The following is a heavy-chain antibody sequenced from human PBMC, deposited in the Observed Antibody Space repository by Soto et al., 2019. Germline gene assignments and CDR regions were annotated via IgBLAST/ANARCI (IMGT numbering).Heavy chain of an antibody. CDR1: GYTFTSYG. Sequence: QVQLVQSGAEVKKPGASVKVSCKASGYTFTSYGISWVRQAPGQGLEWMGWISAYNGNTNYAQKLQGRVTMTTDTSPRTAYMELRSLRSADTAVYYCARAVAGPLFSDYWGQGTLVTVSS. CDR2: ISAYNGNT. V-gene: IGHV1-18*01. J-gene: IGHJ4*02. D-gene: IGHD6-19*01. CDR3: ARAVAGPLFSDY.